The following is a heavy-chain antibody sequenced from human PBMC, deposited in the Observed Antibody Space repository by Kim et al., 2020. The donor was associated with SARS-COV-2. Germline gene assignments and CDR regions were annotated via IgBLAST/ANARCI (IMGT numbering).Heavy chain of an antibody. CDR1: GFTFSSYA. CDR3: AKALAGSRYSAVGY. V-gene: IGHV3-23*01. Sequence: GGSLRLSCAASGFTFSSYAMSWVRQAPGKGLEWVSAISGSGGSTYYADSVKGRFTISRDNSKNTLYLQMNSLRAEDTAVYYCAKALAGSRYSAVGYWGQGTLVTVSS. D-gene: IGHD2-2*01. J-gene: IGHJ4*02. CDR2: ISGSGGST.